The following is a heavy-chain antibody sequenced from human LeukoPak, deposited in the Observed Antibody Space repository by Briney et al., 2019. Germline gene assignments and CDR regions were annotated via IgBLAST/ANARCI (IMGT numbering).Heavy chain of an antibody. D-gene: IGHD6-19*01. CDR2: ISGSGGST. CDR3: AKDVTQWLVPTCLDY. Sequence: HPGGSLRLSCAASGFTFSSYAMSWVRQAPGKGLEWVSAISGSGGSTYYADSVKGRFTISRDNSKNTLYLQMNSLRAEDTAVYYCAKDVTQWLVPTCLDYWGQGTLVTVSS. V-gene: IGHV3-23*01. CDR1: GFTFSSYA. J-gene: IGHJ4*02.